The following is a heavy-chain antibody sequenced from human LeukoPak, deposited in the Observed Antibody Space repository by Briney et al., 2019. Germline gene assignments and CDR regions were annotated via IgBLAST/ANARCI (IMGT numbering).Heavy chain of an antibody. CDR1: GFVVTANY. Sequence: GGSLRLSCAGSGFVVTANYLAWARQAPGRGLEWVSTISIDDDTYYGDSMKGRSAISRDESTNTLTLHLDSVRVEDLGVYYCALLSGGTFDYWGQGTQVTVAS. CDR3: ALLSGGTFDY. J-gene: IGHJ4*02. V-gene: IGHV3-53*01. D-gene: IGHD2/OR15-2a*01. CDR2: ISIDDDT.